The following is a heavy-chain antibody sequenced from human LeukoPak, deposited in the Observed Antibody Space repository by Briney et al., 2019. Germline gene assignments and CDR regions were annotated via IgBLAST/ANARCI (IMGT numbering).Heavy chain of an antibody. CDR3: AKWGNLLGGSYYHFDC. D-gene: IGHD3-10*01. CDR2: ISGSGDNT. V-gene: IGHV3-23*01. J-gene: IGHJ4*02. CDR1: GFSFRHYG. Sequence: GGSLRLSCAASGFSFRHYGMSWVPQAPGKGLVWISGISGSGDNTYFPDSVKGRFTISRDNSKNTLYLQMNSLRAEDTAVYYCAKWGNLLGGSYYHFDCWGQGTLVTVSS.